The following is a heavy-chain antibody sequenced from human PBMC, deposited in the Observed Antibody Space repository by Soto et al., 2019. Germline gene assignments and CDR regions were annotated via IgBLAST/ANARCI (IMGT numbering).Heavy chain of an antibody. D-gene: IGHD2-21*01. CDR1: GFTFSSSG. CDR2: IWYDGSNK. J-gene: IGHJ6*02. CDR3: ARDPRLRAAYGPDYYYYYGMDV. V-gene: IGHV3-33*01. Sequence: QVQLVESGGGVVQPGRSLRLSCAASGFTFSSSGMHWVRQAPGKGLEWVAVIWYDGSNKYYADSVKGRFTISSDNSKNTLYLQMNNLRAEDTAVYYCARDPRLRAAYGPDYYYYYGMDVWGQGTTGTVSS.